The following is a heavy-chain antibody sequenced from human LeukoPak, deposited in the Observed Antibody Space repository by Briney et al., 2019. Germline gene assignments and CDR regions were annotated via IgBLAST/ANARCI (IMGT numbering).Heavy chain of an antibody. V-gene: IGHV4-4*07. D-gene: IGHD2-2*01. Sequence: SETLSLTCTVSGGSISSYYWSWIRQPAGKGLEWIGRIYASGSTNYSPSLKSRVTMSVDTSKNQFSLKLSSVTAADTAVYYCARSSCSSTTCDMNVFDIWGQGTLVTVSS. J-gene: IGHJ3*02. CDR1: GGSISSYY. CDR3: ARSSCSSTTCDMNVFDI. CDR2: IYASGST.